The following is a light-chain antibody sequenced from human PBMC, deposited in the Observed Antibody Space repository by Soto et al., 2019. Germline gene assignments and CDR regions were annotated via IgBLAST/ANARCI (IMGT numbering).Light chain of an antibody. CDR1: QGISTY. CDR2: AAT. CDR3: QHSDSAPT. V-gene: IGKV1-39*01. J-gene: IGKJ4*01. Sequence: DIQMTQSPSFLSASLGDRVTITCRASQGISTYLHWYQHKPGKAPNLLIYAATNLRSGVPPRFSGSGSGTDFTLTIRSLQPDDFATYYCQHSDSAPTFGGGTKVEIK.